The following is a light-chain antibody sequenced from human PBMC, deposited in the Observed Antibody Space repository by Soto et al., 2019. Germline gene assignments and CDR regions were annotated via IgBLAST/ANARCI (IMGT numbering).Light chain of an antibody. CDR3: QQYYSIPRT. CDR1: QSVLYSSNNKNY. J-gene: IGKJ1*01. Sequence: DIVMTQSPDSLAVSLGERATINCKSSQSVLYSSNNKNYLAWYQQKPGQPPKLLIYWASTRESGVPDRFSGSGSGTDFTRTISSLQAEDVAVYYCQQYYSIPRTFGQGTKVEIK. CDR2: WAS. V-gene: IGKV4-1*01.